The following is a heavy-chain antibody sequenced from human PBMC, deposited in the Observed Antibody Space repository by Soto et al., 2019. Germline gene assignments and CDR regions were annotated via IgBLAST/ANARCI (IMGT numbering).Heavy chain of an antibody. CDR2: ISGSGGST. CDR3: AKDVGVVVVAATRLGNWFDP. J-gene: IGHJ5*02. CDR1: GFTFSSYA. D-gene: IGHD2-15*01. Sequence: GGSLRLSCAASGFTFSSYAMSWVRQAPGKGLEWVSAISGSGGSTYYADSVKGRFTISRDNSKNTLYLQMNSLRAEDTAVYYCAKDVGVVVVAATRLGNWFDPWGQGTLVTVSS. V-gene: IGHV3-23*01.